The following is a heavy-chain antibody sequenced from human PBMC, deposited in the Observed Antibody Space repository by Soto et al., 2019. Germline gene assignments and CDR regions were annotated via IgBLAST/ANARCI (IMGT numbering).Heavy chain of an antibody. CDR2: IYWDDDK. Sequence: SGPTLVNPTQTLTLTCTFSGFSLSTTGVGVGWIRQPPGKALEWLALIYWDDDKRYNPSLNSRLTITKDTSKNQVVLAMTNMDPVDTATYYCVQSRCGGDCHQSYSSHSYYGLDVWGQGTTVTVSS. J-gene: IGHJ6*02. CDR1: GFSLSTTGVG. V-gene: IGHV2-5*02. CDR3: VQSRCGGDCHQSYSSHSYYGLDV. D-gene: IGHD2-21*02.